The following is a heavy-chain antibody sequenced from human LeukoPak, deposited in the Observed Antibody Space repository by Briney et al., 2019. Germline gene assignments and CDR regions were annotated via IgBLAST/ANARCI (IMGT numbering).Heavy chain of an antibody. J-gene: IGHJ3*02. V-gene: IGHV3-74*01. CDR2: INSDGSST. D-gene: IGHD3-10*01. CDR1: GFTFSSYW. Sequence: GGSLRLSCAASGFTFSSYWMHWVRQAPGKGLVWVSRINSDGSSTSYADSVKGRFTISRDNAKNTLYLQMNSLRAEDTAVYYCAKSMLRGIKPDAFDIWGQGTMVTVSS. CDR3: AKSMLRGIKPDAFDI.